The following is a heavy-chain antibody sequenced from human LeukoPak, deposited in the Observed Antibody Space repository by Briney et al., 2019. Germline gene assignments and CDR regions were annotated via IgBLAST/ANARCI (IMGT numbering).Heavy chain of an antibody. CDR2: ISSSDDFI. CDR3: AVLWFGELFDAFDM. V-gene: IGHV3-21*01. CDR1: GFTFSRYS. D-gene: IGHD3-10*01. Sequence: GGSLRLSCAASGFTFSRYSMDWVRQAPGKGLEWVASISSSDDFIYYADSVKGRFTISRDNARSSLYLQMNSLRAEDTAVYYCAVLWFGELFDAFDMWGQGTMVTVSP. J-gene: IGHJ3*02.